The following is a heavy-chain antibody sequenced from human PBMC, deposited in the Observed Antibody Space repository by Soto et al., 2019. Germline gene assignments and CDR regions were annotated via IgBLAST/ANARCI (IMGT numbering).Heavy chain of an antibody. CDR1: GFTFSGSA. Sequence: GGSLRLSCAASGFTFSGSAMHWVRQASGKGLEWVGRIRSKANSYATAYAASVKGRFTISRDDSKNTAYLQMNSLKTEDTAVYYCTQERIVVVPAVTQYNWFDPWGQGTLVTVSS. CDR3: TQERIVVVPAVTQYNWFDP. D-gene: IGHD2-2*01. V-gene: IGHV3-73*01. J-gene: IGHJ5*02. CDR2: IRSKANSYAT.